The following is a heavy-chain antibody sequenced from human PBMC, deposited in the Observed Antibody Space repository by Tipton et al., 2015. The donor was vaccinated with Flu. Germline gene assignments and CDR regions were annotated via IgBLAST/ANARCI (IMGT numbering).Heavy chain of an antibody. V-gene: IGHV3-48*01. J-gene: IGHJ3*02. Sequence: PRLSCAASRFTFSSYSMNWVRQAPGKGLEWVSYISSSSSTIYYADSVKGRFTISRDNAKNSLYLQMNSLRAEDTAVYYCARTDHYGDYRANDPNDAFDIWGQGTMVTVSS. D-gene: IGHD4-17*01. CDR3: ARTDHYGDYRANDPNDAFDI. CDR2: ISSSSSTI. CDR1: RFTFSSYS.